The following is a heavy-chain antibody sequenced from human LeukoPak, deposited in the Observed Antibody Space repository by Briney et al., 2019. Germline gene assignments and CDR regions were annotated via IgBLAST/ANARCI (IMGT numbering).Heavy chain of an antibody. J-gene: IGHJ6*02. Sequence: SETLSLTCTVSGGSISSYYWSWIRQPPGKGLEWIGYIYYSGSTNYNPSLKSRVTISVDTSKNQFSLKLSSVTAADTAVYYCARHLQRWLQPYYYYGMDVWGQGTTVTVSS. CDR1: GGSISSYY. V-gene: IGHV4-59*08. D-gene: IGHD5-24*01. CDR3: ARHLQRWLQPYYYYGMDV. CDR2: IYYSGST.